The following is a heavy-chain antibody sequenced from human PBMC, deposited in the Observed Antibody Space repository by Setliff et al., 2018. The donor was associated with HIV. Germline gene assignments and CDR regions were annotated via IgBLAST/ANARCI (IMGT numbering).Heavy chain of an antibody. D-gene: IGHD4-4*01. CDR3: AKRKGNYDYYFDY. V-gene: IGHV1-46*01. CDR1: GYTFTSYY. CDR2: INPSGGRT. Sequence: ASVKVSCKASGYTFTSYYMHWVRQAPGQGLEWMGIINPSGGRTSYAQKFQGRVTMTRDTSSSTVYMELSSLRSEDTAVYYCAKRKGNYDYYFDYWGQGTLVTVPQ. J-gene: IGHJ4*02.